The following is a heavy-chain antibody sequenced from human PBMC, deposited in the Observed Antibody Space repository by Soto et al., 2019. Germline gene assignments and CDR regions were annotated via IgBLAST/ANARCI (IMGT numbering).Heavy chain of an antibody. D-gene: IGHD1-26*01. CDR3: ARDGLGDNYYPYGMDF. J-gene: IGHJ6*02. V-gene: IGHV1-18*01. Sequence: ASVKVSCKASGYTFTSYGISWVRQAPGQGLEWMGWISAYNGNTNYAQKLQGRVTMTTDTSTSTAYTELRSLRSDDTAVYYCARDGLGDNYYPYGMDFSGQGIIVTVSS. CDR1: GYTFTSYG. CDR2: ISAYNGNT.